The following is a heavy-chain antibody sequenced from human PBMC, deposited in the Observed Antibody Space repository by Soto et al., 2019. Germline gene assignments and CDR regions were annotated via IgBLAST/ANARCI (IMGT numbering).Heavy chain of an antibody. CDR2: IIPILGIA. CDR1: GGTFSSYT. CDR3: ARKYYGSGSPKFDP. J-gene: IGHJ5*02. Sequence: QVQLVQSGAEVKKPGSSVKVSCKASGGTFSSYTISWVRQAPGQGLEWMGRIIPILGIANYAQKFQGRVTITADKSTSTAYMELSSLRSEDTAVYYCARKYYGSGSPKFDPWGQGTLVTVSS. D-gene: IGHD3-10*01. V-gene: IGHV1-69*02.